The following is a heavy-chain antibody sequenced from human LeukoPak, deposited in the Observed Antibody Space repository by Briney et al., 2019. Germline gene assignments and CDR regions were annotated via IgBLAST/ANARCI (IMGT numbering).Heavy chain of an antibody. CDR1: GLTFSGSA. Sequence: PGGSPRLSCAASGLTFSGSAMSWVRQAPGKGLEWVSLISGSGNSTYYADSVKGRFTISRDNSKNTLYLQMNSLRAEDTAVYYCAKGYSGYFYYWGQGTLVTVSS. CDR2: ISGSGNST. D-gene: IGHD5-12*01. CDR3: AKGYSGYFYY. J-gene: IGHJ4*02. V-gene: IGHV3-23*01.